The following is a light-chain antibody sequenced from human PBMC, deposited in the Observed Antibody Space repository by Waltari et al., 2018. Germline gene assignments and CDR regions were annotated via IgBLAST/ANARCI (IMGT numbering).Light chain of an antibody. J-gene: IGKJ1*01. CDR1: QSVGRS. Sequence: EIVLTQSPGTLSLSPGERATASCRASQSVGRSLTWYQQKPGQAPRLLIYGASSRATGIPDRFSGSGSGTDFSLTISRLEPEDFALYYCQHYVRLPVSFGQGTKVDIK. CDR2: GAS. V-gene: IGKV3-20*01. CDR3: QHYVRLPVS.